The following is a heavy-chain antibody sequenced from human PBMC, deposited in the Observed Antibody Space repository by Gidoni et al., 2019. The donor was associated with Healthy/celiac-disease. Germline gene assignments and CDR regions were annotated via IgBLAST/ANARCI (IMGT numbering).Heavy chain of an antibody. CDR1: GFTFSSYS. V-gene: IGHV3-48*02. CDR3: ARGIAAAGTNWFDP. D-gene: IGHD6-13*01. CDR2: ISSSSSTI. J-gene: IGHJ5*02. Sequence: EVQLVESGVGLVQPGGSLRLSCAASGFTFSSYSMNWVRQAPGKGLEWVSYISSSSSTIYYADSVKGRFTISRDNAKNSLYLQMNSLRDEDTAVYYCARGIAAAGTNWFDPWGQGTLVTVSS.